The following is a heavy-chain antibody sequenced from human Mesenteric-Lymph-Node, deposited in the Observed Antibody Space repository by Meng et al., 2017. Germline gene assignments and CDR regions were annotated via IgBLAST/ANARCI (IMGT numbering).Heavy chain of an antibody. J-gene: IGHJ6*02. Sequence: SVKVSCKASGGTFSSYAISWVRQAPGQGLEWMRGIIPIFGTANYAQKFQGRVTITADESTSTAYMELSSLRSEDTAVYYCARVGRGSRRGYSGYDDYYYYGMDVWGQGTTVTVSS. V-gene: IGHV1-69*13. CDR3: ARVGRGSRRGYSGYDDYYYYGMDV. D-gene: IGHD5-12*01. CDR2: IIPIFGTA. CDR1: GGTFSSYA.